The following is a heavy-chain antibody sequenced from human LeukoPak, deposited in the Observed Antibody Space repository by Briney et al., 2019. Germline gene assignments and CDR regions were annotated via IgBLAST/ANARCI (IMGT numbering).Heavy chain of an antibody. D-gene: IGHD3-3*01. CDR3: ARFWSGYSFDY. CDR2: IYSGGST. V-gene: IGHV3-53*01. Sequence: GGSLRLSCAASGFTFSSYAMSWVRQAPGRGLEWVSVIYSGGSTYYADSVKGRFTISRDNSKNTLYLQMDSLRAEDTAVYYCARFWSGYSFDYWGQGTLVTVSS. J-gene: IGHJ4*02. CDR1: GFTFSSYA.